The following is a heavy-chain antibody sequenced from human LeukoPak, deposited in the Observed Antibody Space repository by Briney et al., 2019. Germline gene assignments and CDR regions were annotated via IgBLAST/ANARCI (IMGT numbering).Heavy chain of an antibody. J-gene: IGHJ4*02. Sequence: GGSLRLSCAASGFTFSSYAMSWVRQAPGKGPEWVSAISGSGGSTYYADSVKGRFTISRDNSKNTLYLQMNSLRAEDTAVYYCAKGGEWLRFGGHDYWGQGTLVTVSS. CDR1: GFTFSSYA. D-gene: IGHD5-12*01. CDR3: AKGGEWLRFGGHDY. CDR2: ISGSGGST. V-gene: IGHV3-23*01.